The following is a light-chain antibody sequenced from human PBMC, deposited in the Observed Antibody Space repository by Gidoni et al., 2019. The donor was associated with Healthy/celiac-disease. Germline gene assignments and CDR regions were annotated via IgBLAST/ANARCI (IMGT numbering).Light chain of an antibody. J-gene: IGLJ2*01. V-gene: IGLV1-47*02. CDR3: EAWDDSLSGVV. CDR1: SSNIGSNS. CDR2: SNN. Sequence: QSVLTQPPSPSVTPGQRVTISFSGSSSNIGSNSVYWYQQLPGTAPKLLIYSNNQRPSGVPDRFSGSKSGTSASLAITGLRSEDEADYYCEAWDDSLSGVVFGGGTKLTVL.